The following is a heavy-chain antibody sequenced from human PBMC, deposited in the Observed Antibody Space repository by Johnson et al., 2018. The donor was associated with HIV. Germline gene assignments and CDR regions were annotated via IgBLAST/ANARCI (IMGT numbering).Heavy chain of an antibody. CDR1: GFTFSSYA. Sequence: VQLVESGGGLVQPGGSLRLSCAASGFTFSSYAMHWVRQAPVKGLEYVSAISSNGGSTYYANSVKGRFTISRDNSKNTLYLQMGSLRAEDMAVDYCARDTKAGSYLEGTGAFDIWGQGTMVTVSS. CDR3: ARDTKAGSYLEGTGAFDI. D-gene: IGHD3-10*01. J-gene: IGHJ3*02. CDR2: ISSNGGST. V-gene: IGHV3-64*01.